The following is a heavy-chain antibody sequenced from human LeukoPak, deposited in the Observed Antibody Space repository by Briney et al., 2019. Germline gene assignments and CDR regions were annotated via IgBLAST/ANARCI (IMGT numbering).Heavy chain of an antibody. CDR3: VRDLGHSYGYGLDY. V-gene: IGHV3-15*01. CDR2: IKAKTDGGTT. J-gene: IGHJ4*02. Sequence: GGSLRLSCVASGFTFSYYSMNWVRQAPGKGLEWVGRIKAKTDGGTTDDAAPVKGRFTISRDDSKNTLYLQMNSLRAEDTAVYYCVRDLGHSYGYGLDYWGRGTLVTVSA. CDR1: GFTFSYYS. D-gene: IGHD5-18*01.